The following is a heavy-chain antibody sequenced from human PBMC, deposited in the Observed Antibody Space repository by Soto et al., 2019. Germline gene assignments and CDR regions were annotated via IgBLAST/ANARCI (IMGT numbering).Heavy chain of an antibody. CDR1: GGSISSSSYY. V-gene: IGHV4-39*01. D-gene: IGHD3-10*01. CDR3: ARHASVLLWFGELLDHFDY. Sequence: SETLSLTCTVSGGSISSSSYYWGWIRQPPGKGLEWIGSIYYSGSTYYNPSLKSRVTISVDTSKNQFSLKLSSVTAADTAVYYCARHASVLLWFGELLDHFDYWGQGTLVTVSS. J-gene: IGHJ4*02. CDR2: IYYSGST.